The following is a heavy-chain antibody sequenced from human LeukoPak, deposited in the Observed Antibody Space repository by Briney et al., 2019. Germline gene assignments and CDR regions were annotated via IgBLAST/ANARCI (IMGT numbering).Heavy chain of an antibody. V-gene: IGHV1-69*04. Sequence: ASVKVSCKASGGTFSSYAISWVRQAPGQGLEWMGRIIPILGIANYAQKFQGRVTITADKSTSTAYMELSSLRSEDTAVYYCARESYCSSTSCYLDYWGQGTLVTVSS. CDR3: ARESYCSSTSCYLDY. CDR1: GGTFSSYA. CDR2: IIPILGIA. D-gene: IGHD2-2*01. J-gene: IGHJ4*02.